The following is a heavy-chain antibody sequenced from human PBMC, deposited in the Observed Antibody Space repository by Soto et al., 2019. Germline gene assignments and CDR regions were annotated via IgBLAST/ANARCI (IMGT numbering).Heavy chain of an antibody. CDR1: GGSVSSGSYY. J-gene: IGHJ6*02. Sequence: SETLSLTCTVSGGSVSSGSYYWSWIRQPPGKGLEWIGYIYYSGSTNYNPSLKSRVTISVDTSKNQFSLKLSSVTAADTAVYYCARDYGADVWGQGTTVTVSS. CDR3: ARDYGADV. D-gene: IGHD4-17*01. V-gene: IGHV4-61*01. CDR2: IYYSGST.